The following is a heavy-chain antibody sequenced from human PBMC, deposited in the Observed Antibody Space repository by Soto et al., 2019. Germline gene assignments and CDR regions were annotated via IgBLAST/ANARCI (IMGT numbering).Heavy chain of an antibody. D-gene: IGHD3-22*01. CDR3: ASTYYDSSGYYYFDY. CDR1: GGSISSSNW. Sequence: SETLSLTCAVSGGSISSSNWWSWVRQPPGKGLEWIGEIYHSGSTNYNPSLKSRVTISVDKSKNQFSLKLSSVTAADTAVYYCASTYYDSSGYYYFDYWGQGTLVTVSS. J-gene: IGHJ4*02. CDR2: IYHSGST. V-gene: IGHV4-4*02.